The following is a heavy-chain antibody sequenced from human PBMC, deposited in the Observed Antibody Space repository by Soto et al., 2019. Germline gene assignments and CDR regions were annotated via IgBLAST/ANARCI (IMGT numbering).Heavy chain of an antibody. CDR2: INHSGST. CDR3: ASEHRSGWAVESKDV. CDR1: GESLRSHS. V-gene: IGHV4-34*01. J-gene: IGHJ6*02. Sequence: SETLSLTCAVYGESLRSHSWNWIRQPPGKGLEWVGEINHSGSTNYNPSLKSRATISVDTSKNQFSLKLTSVFAADTGVYYCASEHRSGWAVESKDVWGEGTTVT. D-gene: IGHD6-19*01.